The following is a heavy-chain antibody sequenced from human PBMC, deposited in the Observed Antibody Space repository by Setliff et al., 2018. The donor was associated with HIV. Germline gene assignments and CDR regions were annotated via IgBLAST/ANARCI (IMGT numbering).Heavy chain of an antibody. D-gene: IGHD5-18*01. V-gene: IGHV3-48*03. Sequence: WGSLRLSCAASGFTFSSYEMNWVRQAPGKGLEWVSYIRSSGSTVYYADSAKGRFTISSDNAKNPLYLQMNTLSAEDTAVYYCAILDVDTTMVIYYGMDVWGQGTTVTVSS. J-gene: IGHJ6*02. CDR1: GFTFSSYE. CDR3: AILDVDTTMVIYYGMDV. CDR2: IRSSGSTV.